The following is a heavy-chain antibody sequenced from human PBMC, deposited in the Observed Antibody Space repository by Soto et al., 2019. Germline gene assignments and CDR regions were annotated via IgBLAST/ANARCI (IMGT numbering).Heavy chain of an antibody. CDR3: AKEQLAMTVVVADYFDS. CDR2: ISYDGGSK. J-gene: IGHJ4*02. Sequence: QVQLVESGGGVVQPGKSLRLSCAASGFTFSTYGIHWVRQAPGKGLEWVALISYDGGSKYYGDFVKGRFIISRDNSHNTVSLQMNSLRADDTAVYFCAKEQLAMTVVVADYFDSWGQGTLVTVSS. D-gene: IGHD3-22*01. V-gene: IGHV3-30*18. CDR1: GFTFSTYG.